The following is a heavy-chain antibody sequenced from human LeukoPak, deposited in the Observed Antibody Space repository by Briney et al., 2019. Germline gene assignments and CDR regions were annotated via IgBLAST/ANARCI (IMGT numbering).Heavy chain of an antibody. D-gene: IGHD4-17*01. CDR1: GGSISSYY. V-gene: IGHV4-59*01. CDR2: IYYSGST. CDR3: ARFTYDYGDYDVYYFDY. Sequence: SETLSLTCTVSGGSISSYYWSWIRQPPGKGLEWIGYIYYSGSTNYNPSLKSRVTISVDTSKNQFSLKLSSVTAADTAVYYCARFTYDYGDYDVYYFDYGGQEPRVTVPS. J-gene: IGHJ4*02.